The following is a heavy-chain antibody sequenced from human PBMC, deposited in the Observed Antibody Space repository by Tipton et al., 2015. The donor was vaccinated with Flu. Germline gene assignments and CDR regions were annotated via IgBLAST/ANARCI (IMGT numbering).Heavy chain of an antibody. CDR2: IYHNQYT. D-gene: IGHD6-13*01. V-gene: IGHV4-59*12. Sequence: TLSLTCSVSGGFISSYYWNWIRQPPGKGLEWIGYIYHNQYTKYNPSLKSRVTISVDTSKSQFSLQLRSVTAADTAVYYCARPGGSSWYYFDYWGQGTLVTVSS. J-gene: IGHJ4*02. CDR3: ARPGGSSWYYFDY. CDR1: GGFISSYY.